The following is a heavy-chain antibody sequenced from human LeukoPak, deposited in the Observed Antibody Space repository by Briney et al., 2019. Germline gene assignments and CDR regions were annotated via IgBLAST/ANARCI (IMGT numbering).Heavy chain of an antibody. Sequence: ASVKVSXKVSGYTLTELSMYWVRQAPGKGLEWMGGFDPEEGETVYAQKFQDRVAMTEDTSTDTAYMELSSLTSEDTAVYYCAGISATTDYWGQGTLVTVSS. CDR2: FDPEEGET. V-gene: IGHV1-24*01. CDR3: AGISATTDY. J-gene: IGHJ4*02. D-gene: IGHD1-26*01. CDR1: GYTLTELS.